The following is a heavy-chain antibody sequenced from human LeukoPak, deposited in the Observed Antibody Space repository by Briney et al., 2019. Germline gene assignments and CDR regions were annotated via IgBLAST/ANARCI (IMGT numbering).Heavy chain of an antibody. CDR3: ARARSGGRPYYYGMDG. D-gene: IGHD3-3*01. V-gene: IGHV3-33*08. CDR2: ICYDGSNK. CDR1: GFTFSNYG. J-gene: IGHJ6*02. Sequence: GGTLRLSCAACGFTFSNYGMYWVRQPPGKGREGVALICYDGSNKYYADSVKGRLTISRDNSKNTLYLQMNSLRAEDTAVYHCARARSGGRPYYYGMDGWGQGTTVTAS.